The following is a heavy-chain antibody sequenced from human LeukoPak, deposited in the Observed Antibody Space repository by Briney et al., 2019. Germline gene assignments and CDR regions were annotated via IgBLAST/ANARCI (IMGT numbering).Heavy chain of an antibody. J-gene: IGHJ4*02. CDR2: IKQDGSQR. Sequence: GGSLRLSCTASGFTFSDYWMTWVRQAPGKGPEWVANIKQDGSQRYYVDSVRGRFTISRDNAKNSLFLRMNGLRAEDTAVYYCARRGGSSSRRSPIDYWGQGTLVTVSS. CDR1: GFTFSDYW. D-gene: IGHD6-6*01. CDR3: ARRGGSSSRRSPIDY. V-gene: IGHV3-7*01.